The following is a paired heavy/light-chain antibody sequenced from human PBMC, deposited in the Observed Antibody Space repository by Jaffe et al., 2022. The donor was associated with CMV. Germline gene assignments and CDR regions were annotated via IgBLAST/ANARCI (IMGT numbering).Heavy chain of an antibody. Sequence: QVQLQESGPGLAKPSETLSLTCTVSGGSISSYYWSWIRQPPGKGLEWIGHIYYSGSISYNPSLKSRVTMSIDTSKNQFSLKLSSVTAADTAVYYCARDRGYDFWSGYSDYYGMDVWGQGTTVTVSS. CDR1: GGSISSYY. J-gene: IGHJ6*02. CDR3: ARDRGYDFWSGYSDYYGMDV. V-gene: IGHV4-59*01. D-gene: IGHD3-3*01. CDR2: IYYSGSI.
Light chain of an antibody. J-gene: IGKJ2*01. CDR1: QSVSSNY. Sequence: EIVLTQSPGTLSLSPGERATLSCRASQSVSSNYLTWYQQKPGQAPRLVIYGASNRATGIPDRFSGSGSGTDFTLTISRLEPEDFAVYYCQQYGSSPLYTFGQGTKLEIK. CDR3: QQYGSSPLYT. V-gene: IGKV3-20*01. CDR2: GAS.